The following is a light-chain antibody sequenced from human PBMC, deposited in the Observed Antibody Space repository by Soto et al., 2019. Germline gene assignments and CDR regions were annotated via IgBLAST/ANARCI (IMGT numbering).Light chain of an antibody. J-gene: IGKJ1*01. Sequence: EIVMTQSPATLSVSPGERANLSCRASQSVGSNLAWYQQKPGQAPRLLIYGASTRATGIPARFSGSGSVTEFTLTISSLQSEDFAIYFCQQYNNWPPDRTFGQGTKVEIK. CDR1: QSVGSN. CDR2: GAS. CDR3: QQYNNWPPDRT. V-gene: IGKV3-15*01.